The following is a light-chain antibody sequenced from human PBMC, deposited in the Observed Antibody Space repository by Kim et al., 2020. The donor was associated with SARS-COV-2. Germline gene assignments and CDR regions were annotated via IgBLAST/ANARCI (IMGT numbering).Light chain of an antibody. CDR3: QQYGSSPYT. CDR2: GAS. J-gene: IGKJ2*01. Sequence: LSPGDRAPLSCRARQSVSSSYLAWYQQKPGQAPRLLIYGASSRATGIPDRFSGSGSGTDFTLTISRLEPEDFAVYYCQQYGSSPYTFGQGTKLEI. CDR1: QSVSSSY. V-gene: IGKV3-20*01.